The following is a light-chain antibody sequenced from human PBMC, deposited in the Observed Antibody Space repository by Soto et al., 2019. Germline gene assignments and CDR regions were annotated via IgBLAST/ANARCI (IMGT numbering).Light chain of an antibody. Sequence: EVVLKQSPGTLSLSPGGRATLSCRASQSVSRRLAWYQQRPGQSPRLLISGASMRASGVPVRFIGSGSGTDFTLTITRLEPEDFALYYCQQYGSSLTFGLGTMVDI. CDR1: QSVSRR. CDR3: QQYGSSLT. J-gene: IGKJ1*01. V-gene: IGKV3-20*01. CDR2: GAS.